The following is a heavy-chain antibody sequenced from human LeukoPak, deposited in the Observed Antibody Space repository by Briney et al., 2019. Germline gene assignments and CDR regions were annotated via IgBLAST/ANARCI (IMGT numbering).Heavy chain of an antibody. V-gene: IGHV4-61*02. J-gene: IGHJ4*02. CDR3: ARGSRYYFDY. Sequence: PSETLSLTCTVSGGSISSGSYYWSWIRQPAGKGLEWIGRIYTSGSTNYNPSLKSRVTISVDTSKNQFSLKLSSVTAADTAVYYCARGSRYYFDYWGQGTLVTVSS. CDR2: IYTSGST. CDR1: GGSISSGSYY.